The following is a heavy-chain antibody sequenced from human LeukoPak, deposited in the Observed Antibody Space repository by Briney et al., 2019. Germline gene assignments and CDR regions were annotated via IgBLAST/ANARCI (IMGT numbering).Heavy chain of an antibody. Sequence: HPGRSLRLSCAASGFTFSSYAMHWVRQAPGKGLEYLSAIYSDGSRTYYADSVKGRFTISRDNSKNTLYFEMSSLRVEDTAVYYCVKSPGSGWPVWGQGTLLTVSS. CDR2: IYSDGSRT. CDR3: VKSPGSGWPV. D-gene: IGHD6-19*01. V-gene: IGHV3-64D*06. CDR1: GFTFSSYA. J-gene: IGHJ4*02.